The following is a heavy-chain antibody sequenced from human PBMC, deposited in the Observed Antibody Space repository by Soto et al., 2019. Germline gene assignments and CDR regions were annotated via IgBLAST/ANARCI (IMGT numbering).Heavy chain of an antibody. Sequence: ASVKVSCKASGYTFTSYDINWVRQATGQGLEWMGWMNPNSGNTGYAQKFQGRVTMTRNTSISTAYMELSSLRSEDTAVYYCARLELSRVVVIAIDAFDIWGQGTMVTVSS. CDR3: ARLELSRVVVIAIDAFDI. J-gene: IGHJ3*02. CDR2: MNPNSGNT. CDR1: GYTFTSYD. D-gene: IGHD2-21*01. V-gene: IGHV1-8*02.